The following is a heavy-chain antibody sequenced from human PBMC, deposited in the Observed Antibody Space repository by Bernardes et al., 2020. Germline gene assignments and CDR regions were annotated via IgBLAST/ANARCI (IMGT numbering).Heavy chain of an antibody. J-gene: IGHJ4*02. D-gene: IGHD1-1*01. V-gene: IGHV3-23*01. CDR1: GFIFSTYA. CDR3: AKLASDWNYLDY. Sequence: VGSLSLSCAASGFIFSTYAMTWVRQAPGKGLEWVSGITGSGGSTYYADSVKGRFTISRDNSENTLYLQMNRLRAEDTAVYHCAKLASDWNYLDYWGQGTLVTVSS. CDR2: ITGSGGST.